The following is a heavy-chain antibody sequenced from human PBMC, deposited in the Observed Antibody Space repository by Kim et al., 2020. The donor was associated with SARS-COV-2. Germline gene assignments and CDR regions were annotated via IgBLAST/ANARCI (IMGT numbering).Heavy chain of an antibody. D-gene: IGHD5-12*01. J-gene: IGHJ3*02. V-gene: IGHV4-59*01. CDR3: ARYRGYSGYDFAFDI. Sequence: ALKSRVTISVDTSKNQFYLKLRSVTAADTAVYYCARYRGYSGYDFAFDIWGQGTMVTVSS.